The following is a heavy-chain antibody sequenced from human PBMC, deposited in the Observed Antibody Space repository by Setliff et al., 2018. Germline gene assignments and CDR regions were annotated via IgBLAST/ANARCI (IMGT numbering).Heavy chain of an antibody. Sequence: ASVKVSCKASGYTFTGHYIHWVRQAPGQGLEWLGWIAPYNGNTDYAQKFQGRVTMTTDTSTNTAHMELRSLTSADTAIYYCTRGPGPWVVVAMPFDCWGQGTLVTVSS. V-gene: IGHV1-18*04. D-gene: IGHD5-12*01. CDR2: IAPYNGNT. J-gene: IGHJ4*02. CDR1: GYTFTGHY. CDR3: TRGPGPWVVVAMPFDC.